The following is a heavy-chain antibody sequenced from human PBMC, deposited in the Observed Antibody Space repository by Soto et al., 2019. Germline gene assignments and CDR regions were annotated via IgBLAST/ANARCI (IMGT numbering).Heavy chain of an antibody. CDR3: TKEGAAHDF. CDR1: EFSFSGST. V-gene: IGHV3-73*02. D-gene: IGHD1-26*01. J-gene: IGHJ4*02. Sequence: EVQLVESGGGLVQPGGSLKLSCAASEFSFSGSTMHWVRQASEKGLEWVGRIRSKTKNYATAYAASVKGRFTSSRDDSKNTAYLQINSLKTEDTAVYYCTKEGAAHDFWGQGTLVTVSS. CDR2: IRSKTKNYAT.